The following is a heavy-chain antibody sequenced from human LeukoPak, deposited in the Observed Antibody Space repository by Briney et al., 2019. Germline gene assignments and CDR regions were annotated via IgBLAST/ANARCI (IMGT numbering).Heavy chain of an antibody. V-gene: IGHV1-69*06. CDR1: GGTFSSYA. J-gene: IGHJ6*04. CDR2: IIPIFGTA. Sequence: ASVKVSCKASGGTFSSYAISWVRQAPGQGLEWMGGIIPIFGTANYAQKFQGRVTITADKSTSTAYMELSSLRSEDTAVYYCARNRDIVVVVANYYYYYGMDVWGKGTTVTVSS. D-gene: IGHD2-15*01. CDR3: ARNRDIVVVVANYYYYYGMDV.